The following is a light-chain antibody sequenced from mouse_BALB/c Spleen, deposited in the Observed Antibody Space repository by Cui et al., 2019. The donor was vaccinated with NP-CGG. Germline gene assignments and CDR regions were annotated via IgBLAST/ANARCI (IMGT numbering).Light chain of an antibody. Sequence: QAVVTQESALTTSPGETVTLTCRSSTGAVTTSNYANWVQKKPDHLFTGIIGGTNNRAPGVPARFSGSLIGDKAALTITGAQTEDEAIYFCALWYSNHWVFGGGTKLTVL. CDR1: TGAVTTSNY. CDR2: GTN. J-gene: IGLJ1*01. V-gene: IGLV1*01. CDR3: ALWYSNHWV.